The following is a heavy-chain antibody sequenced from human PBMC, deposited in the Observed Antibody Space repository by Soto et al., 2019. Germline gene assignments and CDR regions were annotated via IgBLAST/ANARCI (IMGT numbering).Heavy chain of an antibody. CDR3: ARGAYSSGWYEDY. J-gene: IGHJ4*02. Sequence: QVQLVESGGGVVQPGRSLRLSCAASGFTFSSYGMHWVRQAPGKGLEWVAVIWYDGSNKYYADSVKGRFTISRDNSKNTLYLQMNSLRAEDTAVYYCARGAYSSGWYEDYWGQGTLVTVSS. CDR2: IWYDGSNK. V-gene: IGHV3-33*01. CDR1: GFTFSSYG. D-gene: IGHD6-19*01.